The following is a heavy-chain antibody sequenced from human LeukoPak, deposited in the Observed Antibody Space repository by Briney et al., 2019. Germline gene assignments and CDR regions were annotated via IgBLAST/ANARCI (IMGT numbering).Heavy chain of an antibody. CDR1: GGSISSLY. V-gene: IGHV4-59*08. CDR2: IYYTGST. D-gene: IGHD6-6*01. J-gene: IGHJ4*02. CDR3: ARHRAYSSSSPFDY. Sequence: SETLSLTCSVCGGSISSLYWSWIRQHPGKGLEWIGYIYYTGSTNYNPSLKSRVTMFVDMSKNQFSLRLSSVTAADTAVYYCARHRAYSSSSPFDYWGQGTLVTVYS.